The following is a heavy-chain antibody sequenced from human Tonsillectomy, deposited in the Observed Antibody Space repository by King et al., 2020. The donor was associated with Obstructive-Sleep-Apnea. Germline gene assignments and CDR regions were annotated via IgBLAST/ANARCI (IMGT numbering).Heavy chain of an antibody. Sequence: VQLVESGGGLVQPGGSLRLSCAASGFTFSSYSMNWVRQAPGKGLEWVSYISSSSSTIYYADSVKGRFTISRDNAKNSLYLQMNSLRAEDTAVYYCARDQGRGLYYWGQGTLVTVSS. CDR3: ARDQGRGLYY. CDR2: ISSSSSTI. CDR1: GFTFSSYS. D-gene: IGHD3-16*01. V-gene: IGHV3-48*04. J-gene: IGHJ4*02.